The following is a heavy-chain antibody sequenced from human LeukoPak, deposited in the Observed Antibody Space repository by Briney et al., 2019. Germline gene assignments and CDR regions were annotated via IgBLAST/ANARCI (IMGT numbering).Heavy chain of an antibody. D-gene: IGHD2-8*01. Sequence: GSLRLSCAASGFTFSSYGMHWVRQAPGKGLEWVAYIQYDGSNEQYADSVKGRFSISRDSSKNILYLQMNSLGAEDTAVYYCAKGRCSNGIGCYYYYMDVWGKGTTVTISS. CDR1: GFTFSSYG. J-gene: IGHJ6*03. V-gene: IGHV3-30*02. CDR3: AKGRCSNGIGCYYYYMDV. CDR2: IQYDGSNE.